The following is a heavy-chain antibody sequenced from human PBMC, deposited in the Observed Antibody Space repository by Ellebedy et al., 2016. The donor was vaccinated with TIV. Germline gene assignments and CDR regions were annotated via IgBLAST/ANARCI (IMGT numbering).Heavy chain of an antibody. CDR2: IYYSGST. V-gene: IGHV4-39*01. CDR1: GGSISSSSYY. Sequence: MPSETLSLTCTVSGGSISSSSYYWGWIRQPPGKGLEWIGSIYYSGSTYYNPSLKSRVTISVDTSKNQFSLKLSSVTAADTAVYYCARGTMRVRGVIPYDYWGQGTLVTVSS. CDR3: ARGTMRVRGVIPYDY. D-gene: IGHD3-10*01. J-gene: IGHJ4*02.